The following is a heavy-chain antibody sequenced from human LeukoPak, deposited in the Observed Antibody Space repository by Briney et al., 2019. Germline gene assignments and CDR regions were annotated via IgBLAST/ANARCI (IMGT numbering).Heavy chain of an antibody. D-gene: IGHD3-22*01. CDR2: ISYDGSNK. CDR1: GFTFSSYG. CDR3: AKGSHYYDSSGSDY. V-gene: IGHV3-30*18. J-gene: IGHJ4*02. Sequence: GGSLRPSCAASGFTFSSYGMHWVRQAPGKGLEWVAVISYDGSNKYYADSVKGRFTISRDNSKNTLYLQMNSLRAEDTAVYYCAKGSHYYDSSGSDYWGQGTLVTVSS.